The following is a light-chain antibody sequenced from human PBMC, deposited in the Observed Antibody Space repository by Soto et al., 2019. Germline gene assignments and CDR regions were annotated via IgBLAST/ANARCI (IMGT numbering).Light chain of an antibody. CDR3: SSYTSSTTYV. Sequence: QSVLTQPASVSGSPGQSITISCTGTISDVSGYNFVSWYQQYPGKAPKLMIYDVSNRPSGVSNRFSGSKSGNTASLTISGLQAEDEADYYCSSYTSSTTYVFGAGTKVTVL. J-gene: IGLJ1*01. CDR1: ISDVSGYNF. CDR2: DVS. V-gene: IGLV2-14*03.